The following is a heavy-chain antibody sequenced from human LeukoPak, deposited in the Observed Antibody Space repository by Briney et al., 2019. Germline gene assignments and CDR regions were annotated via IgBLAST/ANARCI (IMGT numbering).Heavy chain of an antibody. Sequence: PGGSLRLSCAASGFTFSTYWMHWVRQGPGKGLLWVSRINGDGSTTHYADSVKGRFTISRDNAKNTLYLQMNSLRAEDTAVYYCARVMVSGQRHMDVWGKGTTVTVSS. D-gene: IGHD6-25*01. J-gene: IGHJ6*04. CDR3: ARVMVSGQRHMDV. CDR1: GFTFSTYW. V-gene: IGHV3-74*01. CDR2: INGDGSTT.